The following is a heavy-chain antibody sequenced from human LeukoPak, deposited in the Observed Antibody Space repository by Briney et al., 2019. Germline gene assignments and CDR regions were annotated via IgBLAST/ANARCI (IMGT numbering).Heavy chain of an antibody. D-gene: IGHD4-11*01. CDR3: ATATTVTGPLEAFDI. CDR1: GYTFADYY. CDR2: VDPEDGET. V-gene: IGHV1-69-2*01. J-gene: IGHJ3*02. Sequence: ASVKVSCKVSGYTFADYYMHWVQQAPGKGLEWMGLVDPEDGETIYAEKFQGRVTITADTSTDTAYMELSSLRSEDTAVYYCATATTVTGPLEAFDIWGQGTMVTVSS.